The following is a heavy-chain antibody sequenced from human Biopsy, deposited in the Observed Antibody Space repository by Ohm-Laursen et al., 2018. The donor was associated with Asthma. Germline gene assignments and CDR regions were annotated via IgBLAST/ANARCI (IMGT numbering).Heavy chain of an antibody. CDR2: VNTGNGDT. D-gene: IGHD3-9*01. J-gene: IGHJ3*01. CDR3: ARTYYDFLTGQVKDVFGV. CDR1: GYNFISFA. V-gene: IGHV1-3*04. Sequence: SVKVSCKASGYNFISFAIHWVHQAPGQRLEWMGWVNTGNGDTKYSQKFQGRVTITRDTSASTAYMELRSLRSEDTATYYCARTYYDFLTGQVKDVFGVWGQGTMVTVSS.